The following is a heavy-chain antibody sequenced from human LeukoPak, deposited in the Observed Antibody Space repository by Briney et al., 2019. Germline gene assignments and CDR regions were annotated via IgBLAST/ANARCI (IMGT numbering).Heavy chain of an antibody. CDR1: GGSFSGYY. CDR2: INHSGST. Sequence: SETLSLTCAVYGGSFSGYYWSWIRQPPGKGLEWIGEINHSGSTNYNPSLKSRVTISVDTSKNQFSLKLSSVTAADTAVYYCARGHGTTNYWGQGTLVTVPS. D-gene: IGHD1-1*01. CDR3: ARGHGTTNY. J-gene: IGHJ4*02. V-gene: IGHV4-34*01.